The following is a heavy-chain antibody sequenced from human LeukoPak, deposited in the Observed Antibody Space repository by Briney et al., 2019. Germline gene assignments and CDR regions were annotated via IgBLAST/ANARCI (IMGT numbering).Heavy chain of an antibody. Sequence: GGSLRLSCAASGFTFSSYGMHWVRQAPGRGLEWVAVISYDGSNKYYADSVKGRFTISRDNSKNTLYLQMNSLRAEDTAVYYCARDRSLGPPGGFDYWGQGNLVTVSS. J-gene: IGHJ4*02. CDR2: ISYDGSNK. CDR1: GFTFSSYG. V-gene: IGHV3-30*03. D-gene: IGHD3-16*01. CDR3: ARDRSLGPPGGFDY.